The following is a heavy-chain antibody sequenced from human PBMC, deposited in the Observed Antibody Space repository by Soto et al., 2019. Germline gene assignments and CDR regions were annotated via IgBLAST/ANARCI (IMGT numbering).Heavy chain of an antibody. CDR2: ISGYNGNS. D-gene: IGHD4-17*01. Sequence: ASVKGSCNTSGYTFSNFCISWVRQAPGQGFEWLGWISGYNGNSKYAQKFQGRVTMTTDTSTSTVYMELSSLRSEDSAVYYCARVGTTVTLSWHYCDYWGQGTLVNVSS. V-gene: IGHV1-18*01. CDR3: ARVGTTVTLSWHYCDY. J-gene: IGHJ4*02. CDR1: GYTFSNFC.